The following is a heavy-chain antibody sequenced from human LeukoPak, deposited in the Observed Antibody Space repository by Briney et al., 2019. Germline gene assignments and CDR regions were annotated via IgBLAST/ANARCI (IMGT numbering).Heavy chain of an antibody. Sequence: ASVKVSCKASGFTFTSSAMQWVRQARGQRLEWIGWIVVGSGNTNYAQKFQERVTITRDMSTSTAYMELSSLRSEDTAVYYCAADGYGDYYFDYWGQGTLVTVSS. V-gene: IGHV1-58*02. J-gene: IGHJ4*02. CDR2: IVVGSGNT. D-gene: IGHD4-17*01. CDR3: AADGYGDYYFDY. CDR1: GFTFTSSA.